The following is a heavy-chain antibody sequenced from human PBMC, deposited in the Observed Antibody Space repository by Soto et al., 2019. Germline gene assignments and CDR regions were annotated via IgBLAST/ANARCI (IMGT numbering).Heavy chain of an antibody. CDR3: ARDRLMATAGTARHYFGLDV. D-gene: IGHD5-18*01. CDR2: IYYSGNT. J-gene: IGHJ6*02. Sequence: SETLSLTCTVSGGSIRSGGYYWSWVRQNPRRGLEWIGNIYYSGNTYYNPSLKSRLTISVDTSKSQFSLNLSSVTAADTAVYYCARDRLMATAGTARHYFGLDVWGQGITVTVSS. V-gene: IGHV4-31*03. CDR1: GGSIRSGGYY.